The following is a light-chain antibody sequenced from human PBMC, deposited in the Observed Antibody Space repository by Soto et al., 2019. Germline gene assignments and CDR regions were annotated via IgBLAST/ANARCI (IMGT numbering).Light chain of an antibody. CDR1: QSISTW. V-gene: IGKV1-5*03. Sequence: DIQMTQSTSTLSASVGDRVTITCRASQSISTWLAWYQQKPMKAPNLVIYKASSLEGGVPSRFSGSGSGSDFNITISSQQPDDFATYYCQQYNTYPLTFGGGTTVEIK. J-gene: IGKJ4*01. CDR2: KAS. CDR3: QQYNTYPLT.